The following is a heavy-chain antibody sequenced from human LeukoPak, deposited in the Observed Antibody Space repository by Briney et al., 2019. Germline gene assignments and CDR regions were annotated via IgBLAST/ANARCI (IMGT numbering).Heavy chain of an antibody. V-gene: IGHV3-23*01. D-gene: IGHD6-13*01. CDR3: AKKAIGSSWYDYYFDY. CDR1: GFTFSSYG. Sequence: PGGTLRLSCAASGFTFSSYGMSWVRQAPGKGLEWVSAISGSGGSTYYADSVKGRFTISRDNSKNTLYLQMNSLRAEDTAVYYCAKKAIGSSWYDYYFDYWGQGTLVTVSS. J-gene: IGHJ4*02. CDR2: ISGSGGST.